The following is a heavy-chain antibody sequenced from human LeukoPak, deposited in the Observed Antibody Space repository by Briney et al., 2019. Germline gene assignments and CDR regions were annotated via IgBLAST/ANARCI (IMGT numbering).Heavy chain of an antibody. CDR1: GGTFSSYA. V-gene: IGHV1-69*05. Sequence: GASVKVSCKASGGTFSSYAISWVGQAPGQGLEWMGGIIPIFGTASYAQKFQGRVTITTDESTSTAYMELSSLRSEDTAVYYCARDRYCSSTSCYRGWFDPWGQGTLVTVSS. J-gene: IGHJ5*02. D-gene: IGHD2-2*01. CDR3: ARDRYCSSTSCYRGWFDP. CDR2: IIPIFGTA.